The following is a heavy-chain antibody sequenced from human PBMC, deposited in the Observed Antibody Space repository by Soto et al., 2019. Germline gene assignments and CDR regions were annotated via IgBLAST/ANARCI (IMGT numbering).Heavy chain of an antibody. J-gene: IGHJ4*02. Sequence: SQTLSLTFAISVDSVSSNSAAWNWIRQSPSRGLEWLGRTYYRSKWYNDYAVSVKSRITINPDTSKNQFSLQLNSVTPEDTAVCYCAREALYYDFWSGYSYFDYWGQGTLVTVSS. CDR1: VDSVSSNSAA. V-gene: IGHV6-1*01. CDR3: AREALYYDFWSGYSYFDY. D-gene: IGHD3-3*01. CDR2: TYYRSKWYN.